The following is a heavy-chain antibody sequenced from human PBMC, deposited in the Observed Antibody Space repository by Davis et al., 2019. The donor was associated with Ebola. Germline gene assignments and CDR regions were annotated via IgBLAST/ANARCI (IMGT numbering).Heavy chain of an antibody. D-gene: IGHD6-19*01. CDR3: AKDLGSSGWYFDY. CDR2: ISGSGGST. Sequence: PWGSLRLSCAASGFTFSDYAMTWVRQAPGKGLEWVSGISGSGGSTYYAASVKGRFTISRDNSKNTLSLQMNSLGAEDTAVYYCAKDLGSSGWYFDYWGQGTLVTVSS. J-gene: IGHJ4*02. V-gene: IGHV3-23*01. CDR1: GFTFSDYA.